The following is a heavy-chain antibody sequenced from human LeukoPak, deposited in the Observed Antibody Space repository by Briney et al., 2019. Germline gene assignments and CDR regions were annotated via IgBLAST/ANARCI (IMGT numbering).Heavy chain of an antibody. CDR3: ARNTDSSGWYSVAFDI. CDR2: IKQDGSEK. Sequence: QPGRSLRPSCAASGFTFSSYWMSWVRQAPGKGLEWVANIKQDGSEKYYLDSVKGRFTISRDNAKNSLYLQMNSLRAEDTAVYYCARNTDSSGWYSVAFDIWGQGTMVTVSS. D-gene: IGHD6-19*01. CDR1: GFTFSSYW. J-gene: IGHJ3*02. V-gene: IGHV3-7*01.